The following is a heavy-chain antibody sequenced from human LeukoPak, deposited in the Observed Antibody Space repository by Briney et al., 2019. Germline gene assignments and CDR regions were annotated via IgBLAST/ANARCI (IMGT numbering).Heavy chain of an antibody. CDR3: ARDRVIAAKDRGTTDFDY. D-gene: IGHD6-13*01. CDR2: TNSDGSST. V-gene: IGHV3-74*01. CDR1: GFTFSSYW. J-gene: IGHJ4*02. Sequence: PGGSLRLSCAASGFTFSSYWMHWVRQAPGKGLVWVSRTNSDGSSTSYADSVKGRFTISRDNAKNSLYLQMNSLRAEDTAVYYCARDRVIAAKDRGTTDFDYWGQGTLVTVSS.